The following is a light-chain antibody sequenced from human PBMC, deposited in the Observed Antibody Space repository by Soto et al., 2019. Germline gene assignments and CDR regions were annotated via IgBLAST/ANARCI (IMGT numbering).Light chain of an antibody. CDR2: DAS. V-gene: IGKV3-11*01. J-gene: IGKJ1*01. CDR1: QSVSSY. CDR3: QQYDNSVWT. Sequence: EIVLTQSPASLSLSPGERATLSCRASQSVSSYLAWYQQKPGQAPRLLIYDASNRATGIPARFSGSGSGTDFTLAISSLDPKDFAIYYCQQYDNSVWTFGQGTKV.